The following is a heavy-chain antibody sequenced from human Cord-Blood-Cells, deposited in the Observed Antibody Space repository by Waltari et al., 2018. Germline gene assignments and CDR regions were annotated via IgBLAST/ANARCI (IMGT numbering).Heavy chain of an antibody. V-gene: IGHV4-59*01. D-gene: IGHD3-3*01. Sequence: QVQLQESGPGLVKPSETLSLTCTVSGGSISSYYWSWIRQPPGKGLEWIGYIYYSGSTNYTPSLKSRVTISVDTSKNQFSLKLSSVTAADTAVYYCARHLDDFWSGYYTGAFDIWGQGTMVTVSS. CDR3: ARHLDDFWSGYYTGAFDI. CDR2: IYYSGST. CDR1: GGSISSYY. J-gene: IGHJ3*02.